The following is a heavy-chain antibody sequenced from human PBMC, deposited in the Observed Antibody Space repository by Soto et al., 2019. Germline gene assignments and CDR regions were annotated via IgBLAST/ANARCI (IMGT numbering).Heavy chain of an antibody. D-gene: IGHD6-19*01. V-gene: IGHV3-23*01. CDR3: ARVLTSRLVFYFDY. CDR2: ISGSGGST. CDR1: GFTFSSYA. Sequence: PGGSLRLSCAASGFTFSSYAMSWVRQAPGKGLEWVSAISGSGGSTYYADSVKGRFTISRDNSKNTLYLQMNSLRAEDTAVYYCARVLTSRLVFYFDYWGQGTLVTVSS. J-gene: IGHJ4*02.